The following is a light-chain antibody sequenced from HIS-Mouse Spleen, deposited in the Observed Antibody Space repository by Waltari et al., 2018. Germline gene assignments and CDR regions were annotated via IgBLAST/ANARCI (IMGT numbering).Light chain of an antibody. CDR2: EGR. CDR1: SSDVGSYNL. Sequence: QSALTQPASVSGSPGQSITISCTGTSSDVGSYNLVSWYPQHPGKAPKLMIYEGRKRPSGVSNRFSGSKSGNTASLTISGLQAEDEADYYCCSYAGSSTLVFGGGTKLTVL. J-gene: IGLJ2*01. V-gene: IGLV2-23*01. CDR3: CSYAGSSTLV.